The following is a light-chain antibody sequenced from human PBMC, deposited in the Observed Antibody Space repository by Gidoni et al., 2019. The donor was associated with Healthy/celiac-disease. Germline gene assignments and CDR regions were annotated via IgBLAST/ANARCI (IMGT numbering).Light chain of an antibody. CDR2: GNS. CDR3: QSYDSSLLYV. Sequence: QSVLTQPPSVSGAPGQRVTISCTGSSSTIGAGYDVHWCQQLPGTAPKLLIYGNSHRPSGVPNRFSGSKSGTSASLAITGLQAEDEADYYCQSYDSSLLYVFGTGTKVTVL. CDR1: SSTIGAGYD. J-gene: IGLJ1*01. V-gene: IGLV1-40*01.